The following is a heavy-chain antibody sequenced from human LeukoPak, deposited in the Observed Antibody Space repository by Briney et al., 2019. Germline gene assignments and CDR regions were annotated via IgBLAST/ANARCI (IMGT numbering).Heavy chain of an antibody. J-gene: IGHJ4*02. Sequence: SETLSLTCAVYGGSFSGYYWSWIRKPPGKGLEWIGEINHSGSTNYNPSLKSRVTISVDTSKNQFSLKLSSVTAADTAVYYCARTRLGGLGRYFDYWGQGTLVTVSS. CDR2: INHSGST. CDR1: GGSFSGYY. V-gene: IGHV4-34*01. D-gene: IGHD4-23*01. CDR3: ARTRLGGLGRYFDY.